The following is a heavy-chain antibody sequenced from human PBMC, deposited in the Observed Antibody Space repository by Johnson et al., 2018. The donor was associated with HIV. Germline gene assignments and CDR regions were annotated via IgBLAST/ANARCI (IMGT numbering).Heavy chain of an antibody. V-gene: IGHV3-15*01. CDR1: GFTFSNAW. CDR2: IKSKTDGGTT. D-gene: IGHD3-22*01. J-gene: IGHJ3*02. CDR3: ARVGRVYDSSGYAIDAFDI. Sequence: VQLVESGGGVVQPGRSMRLSCAASGFTFSNAWMSWVRQAPGKGLEWVGRIKSKTDGGTTDYAAPVKGRFNISRDDSKTTLYLQMNSLKTEDTAVYYCARVGRVYDSSGYAIDAFDIWGQGTMVTVSS.